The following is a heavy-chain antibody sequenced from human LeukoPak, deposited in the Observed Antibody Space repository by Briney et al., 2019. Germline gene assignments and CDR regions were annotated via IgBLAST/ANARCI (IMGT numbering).Heavy chain of an antibody. Sequence: ASVKVSCKASGYTFTSYGISWVRQAPGQGREWMGWISAYNGNTNYAQKLQGRVNMTTDTSTSTADMELRSLRSDDTAVYYCARDLFDFWSGYYNSYFDYWGQGTLVTVSS. V-gene: IGHV1-18*01. CDR2: ISAYNGNT. CDR1: GYTFTSYG. CDR3: ARDLFDFWSGYYNSYFDY. D-gene: IGHD3-3*01. J-gene: IGHJ4*02.